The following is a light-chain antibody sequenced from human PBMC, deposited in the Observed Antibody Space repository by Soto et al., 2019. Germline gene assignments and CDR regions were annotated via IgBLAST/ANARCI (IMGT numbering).Light chain of an antibody. V-gene: IGLV1-40*01. CDR1: SSNIGAGHD. J-gene: IGLJ1*01. Sequence: QSVLTQPPSVSGAPGQRVTISCTGSSSNIGAGHDVHWYQQLPGTAPKLLIYANKNRPAGVPDRFSASKSGTSASLATTGLQAEDEADYYCQSYDTSPSGYVFGTGTKVTVL. CDR2: ANK. CDR3: QSYDTSPSGYV.